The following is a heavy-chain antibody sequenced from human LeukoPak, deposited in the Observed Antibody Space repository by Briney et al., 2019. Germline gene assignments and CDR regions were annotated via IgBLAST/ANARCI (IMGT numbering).Heavy chain of an antibody. Sequence: SVKVSCKASGGTFSSYTISWVRQAPGQGLECMGRIIPILGIANYAQKFQGRVTITADKSTSTAYMELSSLRSEDTAVYYCARFGGNPRNWFDPWGQGTLVTVSS. CDR3: ARFGGNPRNWFDP. CDR2: IIPILGIA. V-gene: IGHV1-69*02. J-gene: IGHJ5*02. D-gene: IGHD4-23*01. CDR1: GGTFSSYT.